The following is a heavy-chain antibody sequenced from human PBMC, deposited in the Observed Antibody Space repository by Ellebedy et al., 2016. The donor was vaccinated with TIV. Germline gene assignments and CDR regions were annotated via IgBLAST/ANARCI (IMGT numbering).Heavy chain of an antibody. CDR2: IGDSGIKT. D-gene: IGHD1-26*01. J-gene: IGHJ5*02. V-gene: IGHV3-23*01. CDR3: VKEGSGSYADH. CDR1: GFSFSSSS. Sequence: PGGSLRLSCAASGFSFSSSSMSWVRQAPGKGLEWVSAIGDSGIKTYYADSVKGRFTISRDNSKNTVHLQMTSLRAEDTAIFYCVKEGSGSYADHWGQGTLVTVSS.